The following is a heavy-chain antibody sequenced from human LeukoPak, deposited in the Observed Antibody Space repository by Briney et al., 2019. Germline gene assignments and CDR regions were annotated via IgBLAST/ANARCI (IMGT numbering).Heavy chain of an antibody. V-gene: IGHV3-66*01. J-gene: IGHJ5*02. Sequence: GGSLRLSCAASGFTVSSNYMSWVRQAPGKGLEWVSVIYSGGSTYYADSVKGRFTISRDNSKKTLYLQMNSLRAEDTAVYYCAVSSSSPPPSWGQGTLVTVSS. CDR2: IYSGGST. CDR3: AVSSSSPPPS. D-gene: IGHD6-13*01. CDR1: GFTVSSNY.